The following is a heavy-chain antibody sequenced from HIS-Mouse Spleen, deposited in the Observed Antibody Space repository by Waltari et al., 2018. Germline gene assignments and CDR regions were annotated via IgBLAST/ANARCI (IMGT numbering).Heavy chain of an antibody. J-gene: IGHJ5*02. D-gene: IGHD3-3*01. CDR1: GGSINSGGYY. CDR2: IYYSGST. CDR3: ARSPYYDFWSGYSDNWFDP. Sequence: QVQLQESGPGLVKPSQTLSLTCTVSGGSINSGGYYWSWIRQHPGQGLEWIGYIYYSGSTYYNPSPKSRVTISVDTSKIQCSLKLSSVTAADTAVYYCARSPYYDFWSGYSDNWFDPWGQGTLVTVSS. V-gene: IGHV4-31*03.